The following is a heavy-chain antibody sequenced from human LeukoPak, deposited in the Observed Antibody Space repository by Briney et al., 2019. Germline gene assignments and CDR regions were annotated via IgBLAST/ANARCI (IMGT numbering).Heavy chain of an antibody. CDR3: ARGGRVVAIDY. CDR1: GVSISSGDYE. CDR2: IDYRGST. J-gene: IGHJ4*02. V-gene: IGHV4-61*08. D-gene: IGHD5-12*01. Sequence: SQTLSLTCTVSGVSISSGDYEWSWIRQPPGKGLEWIGYIDYRGSTHYNPSLKTRVTISVDTSKNQFSLKLSSVTAADTAVYYCARGGRVVAIDYWGQGTLVTVSS.